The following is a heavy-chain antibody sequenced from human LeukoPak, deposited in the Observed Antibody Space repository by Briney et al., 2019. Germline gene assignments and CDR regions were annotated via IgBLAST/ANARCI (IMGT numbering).Heavy chain of an antibody. V-gene: IGHV3-53*01. CDR3: ARNKYSGSYLYYFDY. Sequence: GGSLRLSCAASGFSVSSNYMTWVRQAPGKGLEWVSIIYSDYSGGSTYYADSVKGRFTISRDNSKNMLYPQMNSLRAEDTAVYYCARNKYSGSYLYYFDYWGQGTLVTVSS. J-gene: IGHJ4*02. D-gene: IGHD1-26*01. CDR2: IYSDYSGGST. CDR1: GFSVSSNY.